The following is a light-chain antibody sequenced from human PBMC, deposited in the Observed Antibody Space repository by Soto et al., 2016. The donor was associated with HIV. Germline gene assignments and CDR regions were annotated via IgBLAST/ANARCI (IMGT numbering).Light chain of an antibody. V-gene: IGKV1-39*01. CDR1: QYISRY. J-gene: IGKJ3*01. Sequence: DIQMTQSPSSLSASIGDRVTITCRASQYISRYLNWYQQKSGKAPKVLISAASTLQSGVPSRFSGSGSGTDFTLTISSLQPEDFATYYCQESYGILFTFGLGPKWKSN. CDR2: AAS. CDR3: QESYGILFT.